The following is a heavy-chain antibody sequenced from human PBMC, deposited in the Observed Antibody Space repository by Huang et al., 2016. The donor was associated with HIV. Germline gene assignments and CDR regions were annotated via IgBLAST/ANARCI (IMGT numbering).Heavy chain of an antibody. J-gene: IGHJ3*02. CDR2: ITNDGTTK. Sequence: QGQLVESGGGVVRPGRSLRLSCAASGFSFSNYAMHWVRQAPGKRVEWVTFITNDGTTKYDANSVKGRFTISRDNFKNTLYLQMNRLRGDDTAVYYCTREYTVAGAFDIWGQGTMVTVSS. CDR1: GFSFSNYA. D-gene: IGHD5-12*01. CDR3: TREYTVAGAFDI. V-gene: IGHV3-30*04.